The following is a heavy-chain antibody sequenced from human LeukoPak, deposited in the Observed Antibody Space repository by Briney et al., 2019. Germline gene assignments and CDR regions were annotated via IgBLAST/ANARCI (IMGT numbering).Heavy chain of an antibody. V-gene: IGHV3-53*01. CDR2: IYSGGNT. D-gene: IGHD3-10*01. CDR1: GFTVSSNS. J-gene: IGHJ3*02. CDR3: AREKGTMIRAMAFEM. Sequence: GGSLRLSCTVSGFTVSSNSMSWVRQAPGKGLEWVSFIYSGGNTHNSDSVKGRFTISRDNAQNSLYLQINSLRAEDTAVYYCAREKGTMIRAMAFEMWGQGTMVTVSS.